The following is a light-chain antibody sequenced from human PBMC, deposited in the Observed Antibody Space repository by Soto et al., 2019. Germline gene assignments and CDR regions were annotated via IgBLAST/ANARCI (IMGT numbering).Light chain of an antibody. Sequence: AIQMTQSPSSLSASVGDRVTITCRASQGIRNDLGWYQQRPGKAPKLLIYAAYILQSGVPSRFSGSGSGTDFTLTISSLQPEDSATYYCLQDDKFPLTFGGGTKVEIK. CDR1: QGIRND. CDR2: AAY. V-gene: IGKV1-6*01. CDR3: LQDDKFPLT. J-gene: IGKJ4*01.